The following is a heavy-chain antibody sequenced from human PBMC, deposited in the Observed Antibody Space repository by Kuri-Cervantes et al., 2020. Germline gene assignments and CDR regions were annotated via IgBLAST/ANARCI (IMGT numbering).Heavy chain of an antibody. CDR1: GYTFTSYD. CDR2: IIPIFGTA. CDR3: ARSGEYSGSLG. D-gene: IGHD1-26*01. Sequence: SCKASGYTFTSYDINWVRQAPGQGLEWMGGIIPIFGTANYAQKFQGRVTITADESTSTAYMELSSLRSEDTAVYYCARSGEYSGSLGWGQGTLVTVSS. V-gene: IGHV1-69*01. J-gene: IGHJ4*02.